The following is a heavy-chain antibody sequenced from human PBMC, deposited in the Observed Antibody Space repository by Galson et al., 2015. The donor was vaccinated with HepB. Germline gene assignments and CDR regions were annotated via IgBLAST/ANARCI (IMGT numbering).Heavy chain of an antibody. CDR1: GYKFTTYD. CDR3: ATRGRGWAFDN. D-gene: IGHD6-19*01. V-gene: IGHV1-8*01. J-gene: IGHJ4*02. Sequence: SVKVSCKASGYKFTTYDINWVRQSPGQGLEWMGWVNPNSGNTKYSEKFQGRVTMTRSTPISTAFMELSSLRPDDTAIYYCATRGRGWAFDNWGQGTLVTVSS. CDR2: VNPNSGNT.